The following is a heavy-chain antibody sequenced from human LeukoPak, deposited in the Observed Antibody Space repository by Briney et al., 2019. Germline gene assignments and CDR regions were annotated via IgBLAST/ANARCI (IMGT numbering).Heavy chain of an antibody. V-gene: IGHV1-2*02. CDR3: ARLGLPLSFYGDLRRGAFDI. CDR1: GYTFTGYY. Sequence: ASVKVSCKASGYTFTGYYMHWVRQAPGQGLEWMGWINPNSGGTNYAQKFQGRVTMTRDTSISTAYMELSRLRSDDTAVYYCARLGLPLSFYGDLRRGAFDIWGQGTMVTVSS. D-gene: IGHD4-17*01. CDR2: INPNSGGT. J-gene: IGHJ3*02.